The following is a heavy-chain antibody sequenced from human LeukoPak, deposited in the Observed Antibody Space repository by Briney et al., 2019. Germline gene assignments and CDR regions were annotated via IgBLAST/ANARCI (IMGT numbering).Heavy chain of an antibody. J-gene: IGHJ4*02. CDR2: IKQDGSEK. Sequence: PGGSLRLSCAASGFTFSKYWMTWVRQAPGKGLEWVANIKQDGSEKYYVDSVKGRFTISRDNAKKSLYLQMNSLRAEDAALYYCARDRIYSSVRYSGVDYWGQGTLVTVSS. D-gene: IGHD6-19*01. CDR3: ARDRIYSSVRYSGVDY. V-gene: IGHV3-7*01. CDR1: GFTFSKYW.